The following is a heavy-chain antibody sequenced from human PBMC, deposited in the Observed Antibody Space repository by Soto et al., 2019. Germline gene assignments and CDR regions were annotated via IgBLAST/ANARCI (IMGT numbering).Heavy chain of an antibody. Sequence: QVQLRESGPGLVKSSQTLSLTCTVSGGSISSDGNYWSWIRQHPGKGLEWIGYIYYSGSTNYNPSLKSRVTISVDTSKNQFSLKLNSVTAADTAVYYCARARMVRGIIYYYGMDVWGQGTTVTVSS. J-gene: IGHJ6*02. CDR2: IYYSGST. V-gene: IGHV4-31*03. D-gene: IGHD3-10*01. CDR1: GGSISSDGNY. CDR3: ARARMVRGIIYYYGMDV.